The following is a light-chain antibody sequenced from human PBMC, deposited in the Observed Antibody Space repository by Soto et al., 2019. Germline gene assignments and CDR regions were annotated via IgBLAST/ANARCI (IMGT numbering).Light chain of an antibody. V-gene: IGLV2-14*03. CDR2: DVN. Sequence: QSALTQPASVSGSLGQSITISCTGTSRDVGNYNYVSWYQHHTGRAPKLVIYDVNNRPAGISNRFSGSKSDNTASLIIFGLQAEAEADYYCSSYTSSSNLIFGGGTKLTVL. CDR1: SRDVGNYNY. J-gene: IGLJ2*01. CDR3: SSYTSSSNLI.